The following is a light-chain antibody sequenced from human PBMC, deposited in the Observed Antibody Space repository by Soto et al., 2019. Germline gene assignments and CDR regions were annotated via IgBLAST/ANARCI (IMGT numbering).Light chain of an antibody. CDR3: QQRSNWPQIT. Sequence: EIVLTQSPATLSLSPGERATLSCRASQSVSIYLAWYPQKPGQAPRLLIYDASNRATGIPVRFSGSGSGTDFTLTISSLEPEDFAVYYCQQRSNWPQITFGQGTRLEIK. CDR2: DAS. V-gene: IGKV3-11*01. CDR1: QSVSIY. J-gene: IGKJ5*01.